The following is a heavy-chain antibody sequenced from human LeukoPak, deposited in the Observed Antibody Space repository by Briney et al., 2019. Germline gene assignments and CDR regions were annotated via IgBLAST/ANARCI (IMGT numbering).Heavy chain of an antibody. Sequence: PSETLSLTSTVSDDSITMYYWTWIRQPPGKGLEWIGTIYHSGITFYNPSLRGRVIISVATSKNQSSLRLSSVTAADTAVYYCARKHTYYYDSSGSYYFDYWGQGTLVTVSS. V-gene: IGHV4-38-2*02. CDR1: DDSITMYY. CDR2: IYHSGIT. CDR3: ARKHTYYYDSSGSYYFDY. J-gene: IGHJ4*02. D-gene: IGHD3-22*01.